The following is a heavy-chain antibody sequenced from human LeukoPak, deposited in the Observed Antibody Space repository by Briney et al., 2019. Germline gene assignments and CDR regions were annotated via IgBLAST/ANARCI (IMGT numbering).Heavy chain of an antibody. CDR1: GFTFSTYA. Sequence: PGGSLRLSCAASGFTFSTYAMHWVRQGPGKGLEWVAVISYDGSNKYYADSVKGRFTISRDNSKNTLYLQMSSLSAEDTAVYYCAQTTTPHYYGSGSYALGYWGQGTLVTVPS. CDR3: AQTTTPHYYGSGSYALGY. J-gene: IGHJ4*02. CDR2: ISYDGSNK. V-gene: IGHV3-30-3*01. D-gene: IGHD3-10*01.